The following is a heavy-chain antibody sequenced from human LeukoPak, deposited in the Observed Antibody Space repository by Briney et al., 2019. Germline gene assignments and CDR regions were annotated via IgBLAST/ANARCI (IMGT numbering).Heavy chain of an antibody. J-gene: IGHJ3*02. V-gene: IGHV3-23*01. D-gene: IGHD1-26*01. CDR2: ISGSGGST. CDR3: AKGMVGARRHAFDI. Sequence: GGSLRLSCAASGFTFSDYAMTWVRQAPGKGLEWVSAISGSGGSTYYADSVKGRFTISRDNSKNTLYLQMNSLRAEDTAVYYCAKGMVGARRHAFDIWGQGTMVTVSS. CDR1: GFTFSDYA.